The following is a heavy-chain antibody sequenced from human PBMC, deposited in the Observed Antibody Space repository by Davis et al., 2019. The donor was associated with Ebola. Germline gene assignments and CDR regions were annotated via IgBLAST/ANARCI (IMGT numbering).Heavy chain of an antibody. J-gene: IGHJ5*02. CDR2: INAGNGNT. V-gene: IGHV1-3*01. CDR1: GYTFTSYA. CDR3: AREAYGDMGHWFDP. Sequence: ASVKVSCKASGYTFTSYAMHWLRQAPGQRLEWMGWINAGNGNTKYSQKFQGRVTITRDTSASTAYMELSSLRSEDTAVYYCAREAYGDMGHWFDPWGQGTLVTVSS. D-gene: IGHD4-17*01.